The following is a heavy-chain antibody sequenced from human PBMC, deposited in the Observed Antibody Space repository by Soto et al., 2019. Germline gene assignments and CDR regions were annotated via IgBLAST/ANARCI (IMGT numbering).Heavy chain of an antibody. Sequence: PGGSLRLSCAASGFTFSSYWMSWVRQAPGKGLEWVANIKQDGSEKYYVDSVKGRFTISRDNAKNSLYLQMNSLRAEDTAVYYCARVSAGTTSYYYYGMDVWGQGTTVTGSS. D-gene: IGHD1-1*01. J-gene: IGHJ6*02. CDR3: ARVSAGTTSYYYYGMDV. V-gene: IGHV3-7*01. CDR1: GFTFSSYW. CDR2: IKQDGSEK.